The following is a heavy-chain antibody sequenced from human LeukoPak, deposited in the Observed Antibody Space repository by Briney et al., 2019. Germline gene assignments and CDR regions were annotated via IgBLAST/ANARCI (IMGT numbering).Heavy chain of an antibody. D-gene: IGHD6-19*01. V-gene: IGHV1-69*04. CDR2: IIPILGIA. CDR1: GGTFSSYA. J-gene: IGHJ5*02. CDR3: ARDARIAVAGT. Sequence: GASVNVSCKASGGTFSSYAISWVRQAPGQGLEWMGRIIPILGIANYAQKFQGRVTITADKSTSTAYMELSSLRSEDTAVYYCARDARIAVAGTWGQGTLVTVSS.